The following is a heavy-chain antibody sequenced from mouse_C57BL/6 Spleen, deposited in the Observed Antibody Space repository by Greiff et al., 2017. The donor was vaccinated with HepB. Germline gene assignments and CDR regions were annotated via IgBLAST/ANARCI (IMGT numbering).Heavy chain of an antibody. CDR1: GYTFTSYW. CDR2: IDPSDSYT. Sequence: VQLQQPGAELVKPGASVKLSCKASGYTFTSYWMQWVKQRPGQGLEWIGEIDPSDSYTNYNQKFKGKATLTVDTSSSTAYMQLSSLTSEDSAVYYCARRGSNYVWFAYWGQGTLVTVSA. CDR3: ARRGSNYVWFAY. V-gene: IGHV1-50*01. J-gene: IGHJ3*01. D-gene: IGHD2-5*01.